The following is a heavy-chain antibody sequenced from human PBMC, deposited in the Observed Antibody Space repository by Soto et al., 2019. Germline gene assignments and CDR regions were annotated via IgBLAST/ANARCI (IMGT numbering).Heavy chain of an antibody. V-gene: IGHV3-30-3*01. D-gene: IGHD1-26*01. CDR3: ATFLLVGSFDI. Sequence: LRLSCAASGFTFINYAIHWVRQAPGKGLEWVAVISYDEINKYYADSVKGRFTISRDNSKNTLSLQMNTLRAEDTAVYYCATFLLVGSFDIWGQGTMVTVSS. CDR1: GFTFINYA. CDR2: ISYDEINK. J-gene: IGHJ3*02.